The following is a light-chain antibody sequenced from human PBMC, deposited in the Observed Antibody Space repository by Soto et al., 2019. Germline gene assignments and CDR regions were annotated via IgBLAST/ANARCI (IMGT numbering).Light chain of an antibody. CDR3: SSYTTSETDV. Sequence: QSVPTQPASVSGSPGQSITISCTGTSSDIGFSNYVSWFQQHPGKAPKLMISDVSNRPSGVSNRFSGSKSGNTASLTISGLQAEDEADYYCSSYTTSETDVFGTGTKLTV. CDR1: SSDIGFSNY. V-gene: IGLV2-14*03. CDR2: DVS. J-gene: IGLJ1*01.